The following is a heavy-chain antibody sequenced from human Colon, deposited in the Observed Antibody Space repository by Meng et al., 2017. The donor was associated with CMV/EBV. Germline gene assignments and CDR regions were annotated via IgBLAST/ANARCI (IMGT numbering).Heavy chain of an antibody. CDR1: GYTFTSYD. CDR3: ARGHPRTHYDFWSGYYYYYGMDV. J-gene: IGHJ6*02. Sequence: ASVKVSCKASGYTFTSYDINWVRQAPGQGLEWMGWMNPNSGNTGYAQKFQGRVTMTRNTSISTAYMELSSLRSEDTAVYYCARGHPRTHYDFWSGYYYYYGMDVWGQGTTVTVSS. V-gene: IGHV1-8*01. D-gene: IGHD3-3*01. CDR2: MNPNSGNT.